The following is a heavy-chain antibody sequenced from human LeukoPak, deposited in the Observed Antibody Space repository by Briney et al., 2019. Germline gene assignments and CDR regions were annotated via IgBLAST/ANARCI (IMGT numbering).Heavy chain of an antibody. Sequence: GGALRLSCAASGFTVSNSWMFWVRQARGKGLMYVSEINMDGNRIRYVGSVKGRFTIYSAGAKHTLFLQMNSLRDDDTAMYYCERGGLHGGFDYWGQGILVTVSS. CDR2: INMDGNRI. CDR3: ERGGLHGGFDY. J-gene: IGHJ4*02. D-gene: IGHD4-11*01. CDR1: GFTVSNSW. V-gene: IGHV3-74*01.